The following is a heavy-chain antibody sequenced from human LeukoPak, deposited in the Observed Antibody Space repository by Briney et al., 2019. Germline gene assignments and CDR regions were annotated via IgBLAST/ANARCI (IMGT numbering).Heavy chain of an antibody. CDR3: ARDPVWFGELFIVY. D-gene: IGHD3-10*01. CDR2: INPNSGGT. CDR1: GYTFTGYY. J-gene: IGHJ4*02. V-gene: IGHV1-2*02. Sequence: ASVKVSCKASGYTFTGYYMHWVRQAPGQGLEWMGWINPNSGGTNYAQKFQGRVTMTRDTSISTAYMELSRLRSDDTAVYYCARDPVWFGELFIVYWGQGNLVTVSS.